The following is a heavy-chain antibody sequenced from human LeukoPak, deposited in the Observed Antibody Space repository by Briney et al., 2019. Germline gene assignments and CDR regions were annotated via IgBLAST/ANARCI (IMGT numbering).Heavy chain of an antibody. V-gene: IGHV4-34*01. Sequence: SETLSPTCAVYGGSFSGYYWSWIRQPPGKGLEWIGEINHSGSTNYNPSLKSRVTISVDTSKNQFSLKLSSVTAADTAVYYCARGHYYDSSGYYYNYYYYMDVWGKGTTVTVSS. CDR1: GGSFSGYY. J-gene: IGHJ6*03. CDR3: ARGHYYDSSGYYYNYYYYMDV. CDR2: INHSGST. D-gene: IGHD3-22*01.